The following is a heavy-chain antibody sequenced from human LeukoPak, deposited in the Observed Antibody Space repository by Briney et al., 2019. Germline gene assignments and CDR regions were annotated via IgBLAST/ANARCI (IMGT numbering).Heavy chain of an antibody. Sequence: SQTLSLTCTVSGGSISSGDYYWSWIRQPPGKGLEWIAYMYYSGSTYYNPSLKSRVTMSADTSKNQLSLKLSSVTAADTAVYYCARPYYYDSRINPWGQGILVTVSS. CDR2: MYYSGST. D-gene: IGHD3-22*01. J-gene: IGHJ5*02. V-gene: IGHV4-30-4*01. CDR1: GGSISSGDYY. CDR3: ARPYYYDSRINP.